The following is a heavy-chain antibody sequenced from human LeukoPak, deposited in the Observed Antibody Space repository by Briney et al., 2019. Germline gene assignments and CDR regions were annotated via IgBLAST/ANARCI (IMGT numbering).Heavy chain of an antibody. CDR3: ARRGRYYDTNWFDP. Sequence: ASVKVSCKASGYTFTSYGISWVRQAPGQGLEWMGWISAYNGNTNYAQNLQGRVTMTTDTSTSTAYMELRSLRSDETAVYYCARRGRYYDTNWFDPWGQGTLVTVSS. CDR2: ISAYNGNT. CDR1: GYTFTSYG. V-gene: IGHV1-18*01. D-gene: IGHD3-22*01. J-gene: IGHJ5*02.